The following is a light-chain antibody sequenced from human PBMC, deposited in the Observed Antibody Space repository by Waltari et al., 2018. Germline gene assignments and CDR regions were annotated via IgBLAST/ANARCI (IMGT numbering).Light chain of an antibody. V-gene: IGKV1-12*01. Sequence: DIQMTQSPSSVSASVGDRVTITCRASQGISSWLAWCQQKPGKAPKLLIYAASSLQSGVPSRFSGSGSGTDFTLTISSLQPEDFATYYCQQANSFPLTLGGGTKVEIK. CDR3: QQANSFPLT. CDR1: QGISSW. J-gene: IGKJ4*01. CDR2: AAS.